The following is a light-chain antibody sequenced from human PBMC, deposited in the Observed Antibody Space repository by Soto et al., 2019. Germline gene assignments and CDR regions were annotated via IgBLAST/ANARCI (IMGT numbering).Light chain of an antibody. CDR1: QSVSSSY. J-gene: IGKJ3*01. CDR3: QQYGSSPWT. CDR2: GAS. V-gene: IGKV3-20*01. Sequence: EIVLTQSPGTLSLSPGERATLSCRASQSVSSSYLAWYQQKPGQAPRLLIYGASSRATGIPDRFSGSGSGTDFTLTISRLEREDFAVYCCQQYGSSPWTFGPGTKVDIK.